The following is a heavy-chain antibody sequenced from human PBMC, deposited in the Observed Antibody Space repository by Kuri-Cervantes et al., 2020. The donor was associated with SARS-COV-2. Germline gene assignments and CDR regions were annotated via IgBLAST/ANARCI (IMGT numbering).Heavy chain of an antibody. CDR2: IWYDGSNK. D-gene: IGHD6-6*01. J-gene: IGHJ4*02. CDR1: GFTFSSYG. CDR3: ASRPPYSSSASFDY. Sequence: LSLTCAASGFTFSSYGMHWVRQAPGKGLEWVAVIWYDGSNKYYADSVKGRFTISRDNSKNTLYLQMNSLRAEDTAVYFCASRPPYSSSASFDYWGQGTLVTVSS. V-gene: IGHV3-33*01.